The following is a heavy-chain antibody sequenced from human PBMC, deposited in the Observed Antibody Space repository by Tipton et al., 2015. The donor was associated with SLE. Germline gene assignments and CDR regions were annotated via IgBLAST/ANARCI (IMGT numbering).Heavy chain of an antibody. D-gene: IGHD6-19*01. CDR2: IYTGGRT. Sequence: SLRLSCAASGFTVSNNYMSWVRQAPGKGLEWVSVIYTGGRTYYADSVKGRFTISRDNAKNSLYLQMNSLRAEDTALYYCAKDWGIAVAAYYFDYWGQGTLVTVSS. CDR1: GFTVSNNY. V-gene: IGHV3-53*05. J-gene: IGHJ4*02. CDR3: AKDWGIAVAAYYFDY.